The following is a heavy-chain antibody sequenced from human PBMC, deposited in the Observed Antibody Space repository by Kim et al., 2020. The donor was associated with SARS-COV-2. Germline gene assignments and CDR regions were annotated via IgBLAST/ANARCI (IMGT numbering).Heavy chain of an antibody. CDR2: GNP. J-gene: IGHJ4*02. D-gene: IGHD6-19*01. CDR3: ARGGRGWDY. Sequence: GNPPYHQGLTGRFVFSLDTSVSTAYLQISSLKAEDTAVYYCARGGRGWDYWGQGTLVTVSS. V-gene: IGHV7-4-1*02.